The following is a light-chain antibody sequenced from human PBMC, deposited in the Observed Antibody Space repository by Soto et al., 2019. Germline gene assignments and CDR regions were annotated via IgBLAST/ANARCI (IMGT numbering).Light chain of an antibody. V-gene: IGKV3-11*01. CDR3: QQRGNRPPWT. CDR2: DAS. J-gene: IGKJ1*01. CDR1: QSVGKY. Sequence: EIVMTQSPATLSLSPGERATLSCRASQSVGKYLVWYQQKPGQAPRLLIYDASNRATGIPARFSGSGSGTDFTLTISSLEPEDFAVYYCQQRGNRPPWTFGQGTKADIK.